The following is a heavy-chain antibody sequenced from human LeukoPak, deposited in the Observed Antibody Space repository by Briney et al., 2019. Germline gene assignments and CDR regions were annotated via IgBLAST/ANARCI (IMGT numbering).Heavy chain of an antibody. Sequence: APVKVSCKVSGYTLTDLSTHWVRQSPGKGLEWMGGFDPERRETIYAQNFQGRVTMTADSSTDTVYMELRSLRSDDTAVYYCAREDTAMVTYLDYWGQGTLVTVSS. J-gene: IGHJ4*02. D-gene: IGHD5-18*01. CDR3: AREDTAMVTYLDY. CDR1: GYTLTDLS. CDR2: FDPERRET. V-gene: IGHV1-24*01.